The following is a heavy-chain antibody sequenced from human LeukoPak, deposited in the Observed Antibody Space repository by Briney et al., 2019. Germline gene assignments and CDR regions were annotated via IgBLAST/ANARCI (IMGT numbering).Heavy chain of an antibody. CDR2: ISSSSSYI. CDR3: ARLYCSSTSCRPGRAEFDP. V-gene: IGHV3-21*01. Sequence: GGSLRLSCTASGFTFGDYAMSWFRQAPGKGLEWVSSISSSSSYIYYADSVKGRFTISRDNAKNSLYLQMNSLRAEDTAVYYCARLYCSSTSCRPGRAEFDPWGQGTLVTVSS. J-gene: IGHJ5*02. CDR1: GFTFGDYA. D-gene: IGHD2-2*01.